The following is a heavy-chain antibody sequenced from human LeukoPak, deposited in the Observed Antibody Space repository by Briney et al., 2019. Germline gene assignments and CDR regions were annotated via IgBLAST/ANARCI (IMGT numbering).Heavy chain of an antibody. V-gene: IGHV3-30*02. CDR1: GFTFNSYD. D-gene: IGHD4-23*01. CDR3: AARDYGGNSGI. Sequence: GGSLRLSCAASGFTFNSYDMHWIRQAPGKGLEWVALIWYDGSNKYYPDSVKGRFTISRDNSKNTLYLRMNSLRAEDTAVYYCAARDYGGNSGIWGQGTMVTVSS. CDR2: IWYDGSNK. J-gene: IGHJ3*02.